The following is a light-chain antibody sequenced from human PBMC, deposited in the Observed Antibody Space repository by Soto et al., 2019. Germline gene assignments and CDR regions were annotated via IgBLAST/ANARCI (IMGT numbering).Light chain of an antibody. V-gene: IGKV3-11*01. CDR2: NAS. J-gene: IGKJ5*01. CDR3: QQRGDWPPIT. Sequence: EIVLTQSPATLSLSPGERAILSCRASQSVSTFLAWFQQKPGQPPRLLIYNASNRTTGIPARFSGSGSGTDFTLSISSLEPEDFAVYYCQQRGDWPPITFGHGTRLEIK. CDR1: QSVSTF.